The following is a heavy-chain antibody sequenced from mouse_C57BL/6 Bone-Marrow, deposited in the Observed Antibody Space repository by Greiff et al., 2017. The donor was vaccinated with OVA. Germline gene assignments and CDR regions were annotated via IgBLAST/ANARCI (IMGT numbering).Heavy chain of an antibody. CDR1: GFTFSSYA. Sequence: EVKLQESGGGLVKPGGSLKLSCAASGFTFSSYAMSWVRQTPEKRLEWVATISDGGSYTYYPDNVKGRFTISRDNAKNNLYLQMSHLKSEDTAMYYCARDRGSSSYAMDYWGQGTSVTVSS. D-gene: IGHD1-1*01. V-gene: IGHV5-4*01. CDR2: ISDGGSYT. CDR3: ARDRGSSSYAMDY. J-gene: IGHJ4*01.